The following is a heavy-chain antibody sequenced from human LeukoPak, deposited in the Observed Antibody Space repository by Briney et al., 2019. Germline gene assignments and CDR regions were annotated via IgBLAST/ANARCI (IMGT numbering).Heavy chain of an antibody. CDR3: ARRYNWNDVAADIWFDP. V-gene: IGHV5-51*01. CDR1: GYSFTSYW. J-gene: IGHJ5*02. D-gene: IGHD1-1*01. CDR2: IYPGDSDT. Sequence: GESLKISCKGSGYSFTSYWIGWGRQMPGKGVEWMGIIYPGDSDTRYSPSFQGQVTISADKSISTAYLQWSSLKASDTAMYYCARRYNWNDVAADIWFDPWGQGTLVTVSS.